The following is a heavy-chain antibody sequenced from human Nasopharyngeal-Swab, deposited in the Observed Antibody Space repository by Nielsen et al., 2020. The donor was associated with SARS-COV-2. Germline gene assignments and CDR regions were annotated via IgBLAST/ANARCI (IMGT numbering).Heavy chain of an antibody. J-gene: IGHJ6*02. CDR1: GGSFSGYY. CDR2: INHSGST. V-gene: IGHV4-34*01. Sequence: SRTLSLTCAVYGGSFSGYYWSWIRQPPRKGLEWIGEINHSGSTNYNPSLKSRVTISVDTSKNQFSLKLSSVTAADTAVYYCARDESWRYYYGMDVWGQGTTVTVSS. D-gene: IGHD1-1*01. CDR3: ARDESWRYYYGMDV.